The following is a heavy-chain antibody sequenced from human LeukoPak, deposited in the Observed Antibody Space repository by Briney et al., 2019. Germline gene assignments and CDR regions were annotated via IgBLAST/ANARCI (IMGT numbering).Heavy chain of an antibody. D-gene: IGHD3-10*01. V-gene: IGHV3-74*01. J-gene: IGHJ5*02. CDR2: INSDGSET. CDR3: ARERYYYGSGSFDP. CDR1: GFTFSSNW. Sequence: PGGSLRLSCVASGFTFSSNWMHWVRQGPGKGLVWVSRINSDGSETSHADSVKGRFTISRDNAKNTLYLQMNSLRAADTAVYYCARERYYYGSGSFDPWGQGTLVTVSA.